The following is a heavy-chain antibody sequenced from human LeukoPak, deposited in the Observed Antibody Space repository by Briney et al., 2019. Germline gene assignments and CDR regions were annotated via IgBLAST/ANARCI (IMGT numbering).Heavy chain of an antibody. CDR1: GFTFSSYW. Sequence: GGSLRLSCAASGFTFSSYWMGWVRQAPGKGLEWVSVIYSGGSTYYADSVKGRFTISRDNSKNTLYLQMNSLRAEDTAVYYCAREIDYWGQGTPVTVSS. CDR2: IYSGGST. V-gene: IGHV3-53*01. CDR3: AREIDY. J-gene: IGHJ4*02.